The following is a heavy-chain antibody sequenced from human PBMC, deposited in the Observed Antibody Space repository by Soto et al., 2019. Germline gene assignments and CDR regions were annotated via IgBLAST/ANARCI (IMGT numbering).Heavy chain of an antibody. J-gene: IGHJ4*02. CDR2: INHSGST. CDR1: GGSFSGYY. CDR3: AREGGGGTIAFDY. Sequence: QVQLQQWGAGLLKPSETLSLTCAVYGGSFSGYYWSWIRQPPGKGLEWIGEINHSGSTNYNPSLKSRVTISVDTSKNRFSLKLSSVTAADTAAYYCAREGGGGTIAFDYWGQGTLVTVSS. D-gene: IGHD2-21*01. V-gene: IGHV4-34*01.